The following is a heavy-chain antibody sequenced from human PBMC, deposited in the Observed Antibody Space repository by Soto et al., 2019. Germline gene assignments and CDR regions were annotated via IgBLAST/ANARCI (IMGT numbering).Heavy chain of an antibody. V-gene: IGHV3-30*18. CDR3: AKELGRGGTPDAYWYFDL. D-gene: IGHD1-26*01. CDR1: GFTFSSYG. Sequence: QVQLVESGGGVVQPGRSLRLSCAASGFTFSSYGMHWVRQAPGKGLEWVAVISYDGSNKYYADSVKGRFTISRDNSKNTLYLKMNSLRAEDTAVYYCAKELGRGGTPDAYWYFDLWGRGTLVTVSS. CDR2: ISYDGSNK. J-gene: IGHJ2*01.